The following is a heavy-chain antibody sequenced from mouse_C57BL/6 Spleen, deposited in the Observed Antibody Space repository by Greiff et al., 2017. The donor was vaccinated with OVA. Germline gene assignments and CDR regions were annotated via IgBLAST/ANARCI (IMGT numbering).Heavy chain of an antibody. CDR3: TRFDYDERGPFDY. V-gene: IGHV1-5*01. CDR1: GYTFTSYW. Sequence: EVQLQQSGTVLARPGASVKMSCKTSGYTFTSYWMHWVKQRPGQGLEWIGAIYPGNSDTSYNQKFKGKAKLTAVTSASTAYMELSSLTNEDSAVYYCTRFDYDERGPFDYWGQGTTLTVSS. J-gene: IGHJ2*01. CDR2: IYPGNSDT. D-gene: IGHD2-4*01.